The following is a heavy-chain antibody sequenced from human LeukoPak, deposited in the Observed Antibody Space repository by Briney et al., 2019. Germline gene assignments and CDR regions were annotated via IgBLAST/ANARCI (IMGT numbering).Heavy chain of an antibody. J-gene: IGHJ4*02. Sequence: EASVKVSCKASGYTFTSYGISWVRQAPGQGLEWMGWINPNSGGTNYAQKLQGRVTMTTDTSTSTAYMELRSLRSDDTAVYYCARDTDDPYYDSSGYYGDYWGQGTLVTVSS. CDR3: ARDTDDPYYDSSGYYGDY. CDR2: INPNSGGT. D-gene: IGHD3-22*01. V-gene: IGHV1-18*01. CDR1: GYTFTSYG.